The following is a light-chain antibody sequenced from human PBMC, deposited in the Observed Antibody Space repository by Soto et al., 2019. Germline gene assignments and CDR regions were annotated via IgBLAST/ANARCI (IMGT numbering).Light chain of an antibody. CDR1: QSLNNG. CDR2: KAS. Sequence: DIQMTQSPSTLSASVGDRVTITCRASQSLNNGLAWYQQKPGKAPKLLIYKASTLKSGVPSRFSGSGSGTEFTLTISSLQPDDFATYYCQQYNSYSVTFGQGTKVDIK. V-gene: IGKV1-5*03. CDR3: QQYNSYSVT. J-gene: IGKJ1*01.